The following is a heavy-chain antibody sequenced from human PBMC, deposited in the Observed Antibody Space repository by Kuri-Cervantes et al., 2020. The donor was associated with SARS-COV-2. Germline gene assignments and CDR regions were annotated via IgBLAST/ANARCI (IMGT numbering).Heavy chain of an antibody. CDR3: ARGERITMVRGVIIKEGDFDY. D-gene: IGHD3-10*01. V-gene: IGHV1-2*02. CDR1: GYTFTDYY. J-gene: IGHJ4*02. Sequence: ASVKVSCKASGYTFTDYYIHWVRQAPGQGLEWMGWINPNGGGTNYAQKFQGRVTMTRDTSTSTVYMELSSLRSEDTAVYYCARGERITMVRGVIIKEGDFDYWGQGTLVTVSS. CDR2: INPNGGGT.